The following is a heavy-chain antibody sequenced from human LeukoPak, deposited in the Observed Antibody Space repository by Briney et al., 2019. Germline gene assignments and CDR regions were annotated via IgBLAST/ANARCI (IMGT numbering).Heavy chain of an antibody. CDR2: IYPRHPDT. Sequence: GGALEISCKGSGCRFTSFLMGWVRPVPGKGLEWKGIIYPRHPDTRHSTSFQGQVTISADKPISTACLQWSSLKASDTAMYYCARLAVADHYWGQGTLVTVSS. CDR3: ARLAVADHY. CDR1: GCRFTSFL. J-gene: IGHJ4*02. D-gene: IGHD6-19*01. V-gene: IGHV5-51*01.